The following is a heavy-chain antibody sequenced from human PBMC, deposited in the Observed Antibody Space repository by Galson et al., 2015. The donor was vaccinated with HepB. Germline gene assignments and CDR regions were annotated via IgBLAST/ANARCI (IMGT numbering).Heavy chain of an antibody. J-gene: IGHJ4*02. CDR2: MKPNSGDT. Sequence: SVKVSCKASGYALSNYDINWVRQATGQGLEWMGWMKPNSGDTGYAQKFQGRVTMTSDTSTSTAYMELTDLRSEDTAVYFCARGLAVAGTGYWGQGTLVTVSS. CDR3: ARGLAVAGTGY. CDR1: GYALSNYD. V-gene: IGHV1-8*01. D-gene: IGHD6-19*01.